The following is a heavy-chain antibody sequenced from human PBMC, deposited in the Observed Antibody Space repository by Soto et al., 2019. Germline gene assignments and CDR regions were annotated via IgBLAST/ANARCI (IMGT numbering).Heavy chain of an antibody. CDR1: GGSISSSSYY. Sequence: QLQLQESGPGLVKPSETLSLTCTVSGGSISSSSYYWGWIRQPPGKGREWIGSIYYSGSTYYNPSLKSRVTISVDTSKNQFSLKLSSVTAANTAVYYCARGPPLFGELPHYWGQGTLVTVSS. J-gene: IGHJ4*02. D-gene: IGHD3-10*01. CDR3: ARGPPLFGELPHY. CDR2: IYYSGST. V-gene: IGHV4-39*01.